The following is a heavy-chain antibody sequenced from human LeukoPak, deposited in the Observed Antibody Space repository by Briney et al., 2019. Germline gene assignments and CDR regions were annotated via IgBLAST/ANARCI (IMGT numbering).Heavy chain of an antibody. V-gene: IGHV3-48*02. D-gene: IGHD2-21*02. CDR3: AKAVVTAFDY. CDR1: GFTFSYYS. Sequence: PGGSLRLSCAASGFTFSYYSMSWVRQAPGKGLEWVSYISDSSNIYYADSVKGRFTISRDNAKNSLYLQMNSLRDEDTAVYYCAKAVVTAFDYWGQGTLVTVSS. J-gene: IGHJ4*02. CDR2: ISDSSNI.